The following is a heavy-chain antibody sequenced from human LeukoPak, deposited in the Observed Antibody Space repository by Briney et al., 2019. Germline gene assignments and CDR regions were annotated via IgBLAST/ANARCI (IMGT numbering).Heavy chain of an antibody. CDR1: GFTVSRNY. Sequence: PGGSLRLSCAASGFTVSRNYMSWVRQAPGKGLEWVSVLYTGGNTYYADSVKGRFTISRDNSENMLYLQMNSLRVEYTAVYYCARQEYCSGGNCLLFDYWGKGTLVTVSS. J-gene: IGHJ4*02. CDR2: LYTGGNT. D-gene: IGHD2-15*01. V-gene: IGHV3-53*01. CDR3: ARQEYCSGGNCLLFDY.